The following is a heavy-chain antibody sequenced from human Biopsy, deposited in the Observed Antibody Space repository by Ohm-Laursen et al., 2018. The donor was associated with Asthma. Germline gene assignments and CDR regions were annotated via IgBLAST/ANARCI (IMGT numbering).Heavy chain of an antibody. CDR1: RFTHE. CDR2: ISYDGSSI. D-gene: IGHD6-19*01. Sequence: SLRLSCAALRFTHEMHCVRQAPGKGLEWVAVISYDGSSIYYADSVKGRFTISRDNSKNTLSLQMNSLTAEDTAVYYCAREGVAGTHIEDWGQGTLVTVSS. CDR3: AREGVAGTHIED. J-gene: IGHJ4*02. V-gene: IGHV3-30-3*01.